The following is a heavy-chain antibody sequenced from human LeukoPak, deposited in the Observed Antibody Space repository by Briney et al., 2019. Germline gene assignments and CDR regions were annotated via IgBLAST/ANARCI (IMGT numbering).Heavy chain of an antibody. D-gene: IGHD3-3*01. CDR1: GFIFSSYW. CDR3: ARVWWSAYNFMDV. J-gene: IGHJ6*03. Sequence: GGSLRVSCAASGFIFSSYWMSWVRQAPGKGMEWVANIKQDGSEQNYVDSVKGRFTISRDNAKSSLYLQMNSLRDEDTAVYYCARVWWSAYNFMDVWGKGTTVTVSS. V-gene: IGHV3-7*04. CDR2: IKQDGSEQ.